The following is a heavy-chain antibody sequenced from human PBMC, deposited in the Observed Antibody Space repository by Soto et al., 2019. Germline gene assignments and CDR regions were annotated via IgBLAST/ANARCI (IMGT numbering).Heavy chain of an antibody. CDR2: ISYDGSNK. CDR1: GFTFSSYG. J-gene: IGHJ4*02. Sequence: GGSLRLSCAASGFTFSSYGMHWVRQAPGKGLEWVAVISYDGSNKYYADSVKGRFTISRDNSKNTLYLQMNSLRAEDTAVYYCANLVDTAIAKDYWGQGTLVTVSS. D-gene: IGHD5-18*01. CDR3: ANLVDTAIAKDY. V-gene: IGHV3-30*18.